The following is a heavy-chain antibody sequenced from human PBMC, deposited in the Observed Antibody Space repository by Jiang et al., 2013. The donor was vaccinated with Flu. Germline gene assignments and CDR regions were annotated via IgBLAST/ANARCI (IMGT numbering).Heavy chain of an antibody. CDR3: ATGVTRWAIAAAGNGGFDY. J-gene: IGHJ4*02. V-gene: IGHV1-24*01. Sequence: QSGAEVKKPGASVKVSCKVSGYTLTELSMHWVRQAPGKGLEWMGGFDPEDGETIYAQKFQGRVTMTEDTSTDTAYMELSSLRSEDTAVYYCATGVTRWAIAAAGNGGFDYWGQGTLGHRLL. CDR1: GYTLTELS. CDR2: FDPEDGET. D-gene: IGHD6-13*01.